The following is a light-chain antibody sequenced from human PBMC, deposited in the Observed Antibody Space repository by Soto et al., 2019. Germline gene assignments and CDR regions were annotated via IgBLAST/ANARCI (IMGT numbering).Light chain of an antibody. CDR1: QSVSSSY. V-gene: IGKV3-20*01. CDR3: QQYDSSPKT. Sequence: EIVLTQSPCTLSLSPGERATLSCRAIQSVSSSYLAWYQQKPGQAPRLLIYGASSRATGIPDRFSGSGSGTDFTLTISRLEPEDFAVYYCQQYDSSPKTFGQGTKVDIK. CDR2: GAS. J-gene: IGKJ1*01.